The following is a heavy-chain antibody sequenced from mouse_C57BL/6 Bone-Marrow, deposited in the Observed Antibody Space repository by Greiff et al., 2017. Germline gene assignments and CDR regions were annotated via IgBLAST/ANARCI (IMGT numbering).Heavy chain of an antibody. D-gene: IGHD2-1*01. V-gene: IGHV2-6*01. CDR3: ASLLPQGAY. CDR2: IWGVGST. Sequence: QVQLKESGPGLVAPSQSLSITCTVSGFSLTSYGVDWVRQSPGKGLEWLGVIWGVGSTNYNSALKSRLSISKDNSKSQVFLIMNSLQTDVTAMYYCASLLPQGAYWGQGTLVTVSA. CDR1: GFSLTSYG. J-gene: IGHJ3*01.